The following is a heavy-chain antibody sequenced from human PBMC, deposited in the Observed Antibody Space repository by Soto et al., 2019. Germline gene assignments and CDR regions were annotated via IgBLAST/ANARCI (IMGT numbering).Heavy chain of an antibody. Sequence: QVQLVQSGAEVKKPGSSVKVSCKASGGTLSRSAISWVRQAPGQGLEWMGGIIPIFGPAIYAQKFRGRVRIIADESTRTAYMAMSSLRAEDTAVYYCGTGSSWTKVASCGQGTLVTVSS. J-gene: IGHJ5*02. V-gene: IGHV1-69*01. D-gene: IGHD6-13*01. CDR1: GGTLSRSA. CDR3: GTGSSWTKVAS. CDR2: IIPIFGPA.